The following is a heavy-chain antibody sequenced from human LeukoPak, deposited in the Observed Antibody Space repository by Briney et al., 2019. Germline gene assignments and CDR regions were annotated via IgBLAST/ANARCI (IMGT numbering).Heavy chain of an antibody. J-gene: IGHJ4*02. V-gene: IGHV5-51*01. D-gene: IGHD2-2*01. CDR1: GYSFTSYW. CDR3: ARLPPSIVVVPVAPDY. Sequence: GESLKISCKGSGYSFTSYWIGWVRPMPGKGLEWMGIIYPGDSDTRYSPSFQGQVTISADKSISTAYLQWSSLKASDTAMFYCARLPPSIVVVPVAPDYWGQGTLVTVSS. CDR2: IYPGDSDT.